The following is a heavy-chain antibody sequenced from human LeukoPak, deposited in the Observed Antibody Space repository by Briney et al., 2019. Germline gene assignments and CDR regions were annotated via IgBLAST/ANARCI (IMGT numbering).Heavy chain of an antibody. V-gene: IGHV4-34*01. J-gene: IGHJ4*02. CDR2: INHSGST. CDR1: GGSFSGYY. D-gene: IGHD1-1*01. CDR3: ARFKRWNPYYFDY. Sequence: SETLSLTCAVYGGSFSGYYWSWIRQPPGKGLEWIGEINHSGSTNYNPSLKSRVTISVDASKNQFSLKLSSVTAADTAVYYCARFKRWNPYYFDYWGQGTLVTVSS.